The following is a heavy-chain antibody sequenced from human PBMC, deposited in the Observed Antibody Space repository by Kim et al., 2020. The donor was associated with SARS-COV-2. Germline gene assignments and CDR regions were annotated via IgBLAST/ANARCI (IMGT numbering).Heavy chain of an antibody. J-gene: IGHJ5*02. Sequence: SVKVSCKASGGTFSSYAISWVRQAPGQGLEWMGGIIPIFGTANYEQKFQGRVTITADESTSTAYMELSSLRSEDTAVYYCARDPLRYYDRKYNWFDPWGQGTLVTVSS. CDR2: IIPIFGTA. D-gene: IGHD3-22*01. CDR1: GGTFSSYA. V-gene: IGHV1-69*13. CDR3: ARDPLRYYDRKYNWFDP.